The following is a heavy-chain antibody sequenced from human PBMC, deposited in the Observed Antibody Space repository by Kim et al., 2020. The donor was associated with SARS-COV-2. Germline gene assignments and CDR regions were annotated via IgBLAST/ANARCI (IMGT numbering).Heavy chain of an antibody. V-gene: IGHV7-4-1*02. D-gene: IGHD3-3*01. Sequence: ASVKVSCQASGYSLTNYAMNWVRQAPGQGLEWMGWINTNTGNPTYAQGFTGRFVFSLDTSVSTAFLQISSLKAEDTAVYYCARGVSTFFGSSSYYYCMDVWGQGTSVTVSS. CDR1: GYSLTNYA. CDR3: ARGVSTFFGSSSYYYCMDV. J-gene: IGHJ6*02. CDR2: INTNTGNP.